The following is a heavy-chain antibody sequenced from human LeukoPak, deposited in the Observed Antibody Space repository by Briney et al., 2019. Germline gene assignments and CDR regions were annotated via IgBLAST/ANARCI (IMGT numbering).Heavy chain of an antibody. V-gene: IGHV4-38-2*02. CDR2: IYHSGST. J-gene: IGHJ4*02. Sequence: SETLSLTCTVSGYSISCGYYWGWIRQPPGKGLEWIGSIYHSGSTYYNPSLKSRVTISVDTSKNQFSLKLSSVTAADTAVYYCARVRGIAVAGPLDYWGQGTLVTVSS. CDR1: GYSISCGYY. D-gene: IGHD6-19*01. CDR3: ARVRGIAVAGPLDY.